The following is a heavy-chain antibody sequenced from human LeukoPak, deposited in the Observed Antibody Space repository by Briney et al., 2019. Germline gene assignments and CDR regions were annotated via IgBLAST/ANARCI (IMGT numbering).Heavy chain of an antibody. J-gene: IGHJ3*01. CDR2: IGDPGAAP. CDR1: GFTFSSYA. D-gene: IGHD2-8*01. V-gene: IGHV3-23*01. Sequence: GGSLRLSCAASGFTFSSYAMNWVRQAPGRGLEWVSTIGDPGAAPYYADSVKGRFTISRDNHKNTVFLQMNSLRPDDTAVYYCARDSWNVNGIYAPFDAWSQGTMVTVSS. CDR3: ARDSWNVNGIYAPFDA.